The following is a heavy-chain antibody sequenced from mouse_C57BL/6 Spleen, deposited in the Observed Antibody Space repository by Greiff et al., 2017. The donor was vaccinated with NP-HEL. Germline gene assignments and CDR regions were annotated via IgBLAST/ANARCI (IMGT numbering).Heavy chain of an antibody. CDR1: GYTFTSYW. J-gene: IGHJ2*01. V-gene: IGHV1-64*01. D-gene: IGHD1-1*01. CDR2: IHPNSGST. Sequence: VQLQQSGAELVKPGASVKLSCKASGYTFTSYWMHWVKQRPGQGLEWIGMIHPNSGSTNYNEKFKSKATLTVDKSSSTAYMQLSSLTSEDSAVYYCASPLYYGSSYYFDYWGQSTTLTVSS. CDR3: ASPLYYGSSYYFDY.